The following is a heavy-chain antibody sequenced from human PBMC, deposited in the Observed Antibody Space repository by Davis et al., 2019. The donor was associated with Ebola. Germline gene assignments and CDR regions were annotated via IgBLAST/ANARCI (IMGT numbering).Heavy chain of an antibody. CDR2: IIPILGIA. CDR1: GGTFSSYA. D-gene: IGHD1-26*01. Sequence: SVKVSCKASGGTFSSYAISWVRQAPGQGLEWMGGIIPILGIANYAQKFQGRVTITADESTSTAYVELSSLRSEDTAVYYCARDKWDSGSYYLDYWGQGTLVTVSS. J-gene: IGHJ4*02. CDR3: ARDKWDSGSYYLDY. V-gene: IGHV1-69*10.